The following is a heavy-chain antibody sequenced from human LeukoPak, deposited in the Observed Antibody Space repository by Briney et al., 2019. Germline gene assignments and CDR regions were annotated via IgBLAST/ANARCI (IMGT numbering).Heavy chain of an antibody. J-gene: IGHJ4*02. V-gene: IGHV3-74*01. D-gene: IGHD6-6*01. CDR1: GFSCSRHW. CDR2: ISPTGSTT. CDR3: ARGPNSNWSGLDF. Sequence: GGYLRLSCTASGFSCSRHWMHWARQLPGKGLGWVSRISPTGSTTSYADSVKGRFTVSRDNAKNTLYLQVSNLRAEDTAVYYCARGPNSNWSGLDFWGQGTLLTVSS.